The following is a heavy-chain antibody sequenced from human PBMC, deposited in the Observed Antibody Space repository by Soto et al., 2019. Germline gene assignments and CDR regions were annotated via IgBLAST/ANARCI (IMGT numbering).Heavy chain of an antibody. CDR1: GFTFTTYA. J-gene: IGHJ4*02. CDR2: ISGSGGST. Sequence: EVQLLESGGGLVQPGGSLRLSCAASGFTFTTYAMSWVRQAPGKGLEWVSAISGSGGSTYYTDSVKGRFTISRDNSKNTLYLQMTRLRVEDTAVYYCAKNWDTTFSSSSHWGQGTLVTVSS. V-gene: IGHV3-23*01. D-gene: IGHD6-6*01. CDR3: AKNWDTTFSSSSH.